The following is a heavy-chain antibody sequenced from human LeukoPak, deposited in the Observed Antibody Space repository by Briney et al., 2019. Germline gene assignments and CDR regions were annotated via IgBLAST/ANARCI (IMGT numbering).Heavy chain of an antibody. D-gene: IGHD3-22*01. V-gene: IGHV1-18*01. CDR1: GYTFTSYG. J-gene: IGHJ4*02. CDR3: ARANYYDSSGYYLY. Sequence: ASVKVSCKASGYTFTSYGISWVRQAPGQGLEWMGWISAYNGNTNYAQKLQGRDTMTTDTSTSTAYMELRSLRSDDTAVYYCARANYYDSSGYYLYWGQGTLVTVSS. CDR2: ISAYNGNT.